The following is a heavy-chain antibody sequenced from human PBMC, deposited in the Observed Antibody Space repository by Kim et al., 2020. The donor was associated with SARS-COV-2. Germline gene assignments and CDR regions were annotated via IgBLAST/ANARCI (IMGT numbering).Heavy chain of an antibody. V-gene: IGHV3-30*04. CDR3: ARDAVATFYDYTWGSYRPPSEGRMDV. Sequence: GGSLRLSCAASGFTFSYYSMHWVRQPPGKGLEWVALISYDENNKYYTDSVKVRFTISRDNSKNMLYLQMSSLTAADTAVYYCARDAVATFYDYTWGSYRPPSEGRMDVWGQGTTVTVSS. CDR2: ISYDENNK. J-gene: IGHJ6*02. D-gene: IGHD3-16*02. CDR1: GFTFSYYS.